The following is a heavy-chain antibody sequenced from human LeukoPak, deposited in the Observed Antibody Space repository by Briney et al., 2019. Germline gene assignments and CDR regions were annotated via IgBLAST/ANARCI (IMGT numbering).Heavy chain of an antibody. CDR1: GGSISSYY. J-gene: IGHJ4*02. Sequence: SETLSLTCTVSGGSISSYYWSWIRQPPGKGLEWIGYIYYSGSTNYNPSLKSRVTISVDTSKNQFSLKLSSVTAADTAAYYCARYGFGEPHFDYWGRGTLVSVSS. V-gene: IGHV4-59*01. CDR2: IYYSGST. CDR3: ARYGFGEPHFDY. D-gene: IGHD3-10*01.